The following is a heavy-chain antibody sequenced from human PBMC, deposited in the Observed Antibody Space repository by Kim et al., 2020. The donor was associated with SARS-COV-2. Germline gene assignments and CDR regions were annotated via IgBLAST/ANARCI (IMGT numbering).Heavy chain of an antibody. CDR2: IDGSDGTT. Sequence: GGSLRLSCTTSGFTFTGHAMGWVRQPPGKGLEWVSSIDGSDGTTYYVDSVKGRFTISRDDSKNTLYLQMSALRGDDTAVYYCMKGGWGWIWDHWGQGTLVTVSS. CDR1: GFTFTGHA. D-gene: IGHD2-21*01. V-gene: IGHV3-23*01. CDR3: MKGGWGWIWDH. J-gene: IGHJ4*02.